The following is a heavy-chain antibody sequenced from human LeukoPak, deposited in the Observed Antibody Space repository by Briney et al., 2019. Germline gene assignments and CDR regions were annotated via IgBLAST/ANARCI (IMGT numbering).Heavy chain of an antibody. CDR3: ARNLTGTGVYDY. Sequence: PSETLSLTCAVYGGSFSGYYWSWIRQPPGKGLEWIGEINHSGSTNYNPSLKSRVTISVDTSKNQFSLKLSSVNAADTAVYYCARNLTGTGVYDYWGQGTLVTVSS. V-gene: IGHV4-34*01. J-gene: IGHJ4*02. CDR2: INHSGST. D-gene: IGHD3-10*01. CDR1: GGSFSGYY.